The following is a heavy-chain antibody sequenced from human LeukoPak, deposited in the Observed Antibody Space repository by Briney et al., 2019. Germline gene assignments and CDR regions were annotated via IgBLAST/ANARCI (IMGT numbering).Heavy chain of an antibody. D-gene: IGHD1-26*01. CDR2: ISSSGSYI. CDR1: GFTFSSYS. Sequence: GGSLRLSCAASGFTFSSYSMNWVRQAPGKGLEWVSCISSSGSYIYYADSVKGRFTISRDNAKNSLYLQMNSLRGDDTAVYYCAKARWSYSFDYWGQGTLVTVSS. V-gene: IGHV3-21*04. CDR3: AKARWSYSFDY. J-gene: IGHJ4*02.